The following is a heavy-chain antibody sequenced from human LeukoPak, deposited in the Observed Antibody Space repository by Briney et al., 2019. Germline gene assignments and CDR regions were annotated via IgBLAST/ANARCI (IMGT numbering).Heavy chain of an antibody. CDR3: ARVGGDVQLERRERWAFDI. CDR2: IYNSGGT. D-gene: IGHD1-1*01. Sequence: SETLSLTCIVSGGSISSYYWSWIRQPPGKGLEWIGYIYNSGGTNYSPSLKSRVAISVDTSKNQFSLRLSSLTAADTAVYYCARVGGDVQLERRERWAFDIWGQGTMVTVSS. V-gene: IGHV4-59*01. CDR1: GGSISSYY. J-gene: IGHJ3*02.